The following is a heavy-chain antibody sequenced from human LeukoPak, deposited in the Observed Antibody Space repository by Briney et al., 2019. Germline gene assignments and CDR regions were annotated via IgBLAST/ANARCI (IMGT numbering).Heavy chain of an antibody. CDR2: ISSSSSYI. V-gene: IGHV3-21*01. J-gene: IGHJ4*02. CDR1: GFTFSSYS. CDR3: ARDDHPYYFDY. Sequence: GGSLRLSCAASGFTFSSYSMNWVRQAPGKGLEWVSSISSSSSYIYYADSVKGRFTISRDNAKNTLYLQMNSLRAEDTAVYYCARDDHPYYFDYWGQGTLVTVSS.